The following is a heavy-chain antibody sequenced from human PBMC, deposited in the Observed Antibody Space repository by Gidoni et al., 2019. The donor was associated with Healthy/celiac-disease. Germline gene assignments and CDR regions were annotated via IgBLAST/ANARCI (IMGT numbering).Heavy chain of an antibody. CDR2: ISGSGTST. J-gene: IGHJ3*02. CDR3: AKDIWWPRDAFDI. D-gene: IGHD2-15*01. Sequence: EEQLLESGGGLVQPGGSLRLSCAASGFTFSSYAMSWVRQAPGKGLEWVSAISGSGTSTYYADSVKGRFTISRDKAKNTLFLQMNSLRVEDTAVYHCAKDIWWPRDAFDIWGQGTMVTVSS. V-gene: IGHV3-23*01. CDR1: GFTFSSYA.